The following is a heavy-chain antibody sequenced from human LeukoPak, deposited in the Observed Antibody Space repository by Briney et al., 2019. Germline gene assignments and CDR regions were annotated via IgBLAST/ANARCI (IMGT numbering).Heavy chain of an antibody. V-gene: IGHV3-23*01. CDR1: GFTFSSYG. CDR2: ISGSGGST. CDR3: ARNMLSGSYYFDY. D-gene: IGHD1-26*01. J-gene: IGHJ4*02. Sequence: PGGSLRLSCAASGFTFSSYGMSWVRQAPGKGLEWVSAISGSGGSTYYADSVKGRFTISRDNAKNSLYLQMNSLRAEDTALYYCARNMLSGSYYFDYWGQGTLVTVSS.